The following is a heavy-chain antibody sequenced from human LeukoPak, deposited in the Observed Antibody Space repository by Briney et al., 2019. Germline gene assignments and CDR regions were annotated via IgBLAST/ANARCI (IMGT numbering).Heavy chain of an antibody. V-gene: IGHV3-21*01. CDR2: ISSSSSYI. J-gene: IGHJ6*03. CDR1: GFTFSSYS. Sequence: PGGSLRLSCAASGFTFSSYSMNWVRQAPGKGLEWVSSISSSSSYIYYADSVKGRFTISRDNAKNSLYLQMNSLRAEDTAVYYCAAHSSGVCYYYMDVWGKGTTVTVSS. CDR3: AAHSSGVCYYYMDV. D-gene: IGHD3-22*01.